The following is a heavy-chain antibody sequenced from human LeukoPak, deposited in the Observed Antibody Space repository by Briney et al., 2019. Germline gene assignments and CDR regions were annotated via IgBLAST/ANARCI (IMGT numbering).Heavy chain of an antibody. D-gene: IGHD3-10*02. J-gene: IGHJ6*02. CDR2: IRSSGSSI. Sequence: PGGSLRLSCAASGFTFSSYTMNWVRQSPGKGLEWISYIRSSGSSIYYADSVKGRFTISRDSATNSLFLQMNSLRAEDTAVYYCARRTLSSLPYGLDVWGQGTMVTVSS. CDR1: GFTFSSYT. CDR3: ARRTLSSLPYGLDV. V-gene: IGHV3-48*01.